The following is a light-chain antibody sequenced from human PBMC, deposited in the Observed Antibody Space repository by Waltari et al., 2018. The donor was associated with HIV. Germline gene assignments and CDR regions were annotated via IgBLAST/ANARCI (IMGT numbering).Light chain of an antibody. CDR3: MQGAHWPYT. Sequence: DVVMTQSPLSLPVTLGQPASISCRSSHTLVYRDGNTYLTWFHQRPGQSPRLLIYKVSIRDSGVPDRFSGGGSGTDFTLRINRVEAEDVGLYFCMQGAHWPYTFGQGTKLEI. CDR1: HTLVYRDGNTY. CDR2: KVS. V-gene: IGKV2-30*01. J-gene: IGKJ2*01.